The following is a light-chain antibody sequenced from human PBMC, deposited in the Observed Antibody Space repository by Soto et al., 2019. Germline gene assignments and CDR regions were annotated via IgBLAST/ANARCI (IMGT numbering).Light chain of an antibody. J-gene: IGKJ4*01. Sequence: EIVLTQSPDTLSLSPGERVTLSCRASQSVSRNYLAWHQFKPGQAPRLLIYGASSRATGIPDRFSGSGSGADFTLTISRLEPEDFAMYYCQQYDSSPLTFGGGTKVEI. CDR3: QQYDSSPLT. CDR1: QSVSRNY. V-gene: IGKV3-20*01. CDR2: GAS.